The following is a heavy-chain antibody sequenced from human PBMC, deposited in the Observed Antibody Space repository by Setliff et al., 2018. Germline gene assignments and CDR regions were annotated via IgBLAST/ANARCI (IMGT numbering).Heavy chain of an antibody. CDR1: GYSISSGYT. D-gene: IGHD2-21*02. CDR3: ARDLGHDGDSDY. J-gene: IGHJ4*02. CDR2: IGHTGSI. V-gene: IGHV4-38-2*02. Sequence: SETLSLTCTLSGYSISSGYTWGSIRQPPGKGLEWVGNIGHTGSINYNPSIKSRLTISRDTSKNQVSLKLNSVTATDTAVYYCARDLGHDGDSDYWGQGILVTVSS.